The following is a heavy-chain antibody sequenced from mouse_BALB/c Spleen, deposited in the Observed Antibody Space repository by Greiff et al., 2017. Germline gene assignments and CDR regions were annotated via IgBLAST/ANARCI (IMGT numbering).Heavy chain of an antibody. CDR2: INPSTGYT. Sequence: VQLQQSGAELAKPGASVKMSCKASGYTFTSYWMHWVKQRPGQGLEWIGYINPSTGYTEYNQKFKDKATLTADKSSSTAYMQLSSLTSEDSAVYYCAREGYGMDYWGQGTSVTVSS. J-gene: IGHJ4*01. CDR1: GYTFTSYW. CDR3: AREGYGMDY. V-gene: IGHV1-7*01.